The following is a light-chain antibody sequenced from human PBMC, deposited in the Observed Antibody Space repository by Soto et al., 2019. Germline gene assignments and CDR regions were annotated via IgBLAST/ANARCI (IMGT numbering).Light chain of an antibody. CDR2: AAS. CDR1: QTISDF. V-gene: IGKV1-39*01. Sequence: DIQMTQSPSSLSASIGDRVTITCRASQTISDFLNWYQHKPGKAPKLLIYAASSLHGGGPSRFSVSGSGTNFTHTISGLQPEDVGTYFCQQSFSTPRTLGQGTKVESK. J-gene: IGKJ1*01. CDR3: QQSFSTPRT.